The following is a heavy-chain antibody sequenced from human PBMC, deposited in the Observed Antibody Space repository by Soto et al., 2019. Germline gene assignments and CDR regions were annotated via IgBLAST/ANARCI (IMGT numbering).Heavy chain of an antibody. CDR2: IYYSGST. Sequence: SETLSLTCTVSGGSISSSSYYWGWIRQPPGKGLEWIGSIYYSGSTYYNPSLKSRVTISVDTSKNQFSLKLSSVTAADTAVYYCARHSSGRAGLAFDIWGQGTMVTVSS. CDR3: ARHSSGRAGLAFDI. V-gene: IGHV4-39*01. CDR1: GGSISSSSYY. J-gene: IGHJ3*02. D-gene: IGHD6-19*01.